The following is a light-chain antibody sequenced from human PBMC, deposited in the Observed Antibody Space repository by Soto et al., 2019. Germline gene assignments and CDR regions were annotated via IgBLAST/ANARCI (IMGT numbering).Light chain of an antibody. CDR2: EVS. J-gene: IGLJ1*01. CDR3: CSYAGSSTYV. CDR1: SSDVGSYNL. V-gene: IGLV2-23*02. Sequence: SSLTQPSSGTGSPGESITITCPGTSSDVGSYNLVSWYQQHPGKAPKLMIYEVSKRPSGVSNRFSGSKSGNTASLTISGLQAEDEADYYCCSYAGSSTYVFGTGTKVTVL.